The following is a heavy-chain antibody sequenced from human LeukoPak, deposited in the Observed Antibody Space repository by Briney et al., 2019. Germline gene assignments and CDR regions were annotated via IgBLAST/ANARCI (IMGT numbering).Heavy chain of an antibody. D-gene: IGHD3-10*01. Sequence: SEALSLTCAVYGGSFSGYYWSWIRQPPGKGLEWIGEINHSGSTNYNPSLKSRVTISVDTSKNQFSLKLSSVTAADTAVYYCARGDYYGSGSFDYWGQGTLVTVSS. CDR1: GGSFSGYY. J-gene: IGHJ4*02. CDR3: ARGDYYGSGSFDY. V-gene: IGHV4-34*01. CDR2: INHSGST.